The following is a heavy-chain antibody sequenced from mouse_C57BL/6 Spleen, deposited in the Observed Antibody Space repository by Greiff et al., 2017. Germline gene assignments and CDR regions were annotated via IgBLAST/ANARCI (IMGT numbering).Heavy chain of an antibody. CDR1: GFTFSSYG. CDR2: ISSCGSYT. J-gene: IGHJ3*01. CDR3: ARHGGHDGDTRFAY. D-gene: IGHD2-13*01. V-gene: IGHV5-6*01. Sequence: EVKVVESGGDLVKPGGSLKLSCAASGFTFSSYGMSWVRQTPDKRLEWVATISSCGSYTYYPASVKGRFTISSDNAKNTLYLQMSRLKSEDTAMYYCARHGGHDGDTRFAYWGQGTLVTVSA.